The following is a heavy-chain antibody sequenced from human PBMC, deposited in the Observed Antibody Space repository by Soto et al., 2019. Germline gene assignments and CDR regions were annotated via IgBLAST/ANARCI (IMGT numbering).Heavy chain of an antibody. V-gene: IGHV3-21*01. CDR3: ARDNTVNWFDP. CDR2: ISSSSSYI. CDR1: GFTFSSYS. J-gene: IGHJ5*02. Sequence: GGSLRLSCAASGFTFSSYSMNWVRQAPGKGLEWVSSISSSSSYIYYADSVKGRFTISRDNAKNSLYLQMNSLRAEDTAVYYCARDNTVNWFDPWGQGTLVTVSS. D-gene: IGHD4-17*01.